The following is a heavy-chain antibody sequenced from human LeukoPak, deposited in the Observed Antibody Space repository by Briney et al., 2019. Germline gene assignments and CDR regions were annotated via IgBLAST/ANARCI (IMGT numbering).Heavy chain of an antibody. CDR3: ARVSGYSSGPPEAQVYYFDY. J-gene: IGHJ4*02. V-gene: IGHV1-69*13. Sequence: ASVKVSCKASGGTFSSYAISWVRQAPGQGLEWMGGIIPIFGTANCAQKFQGRVTITADESTSTAYMELSSLRSEDTAVYYCARVSGYSSGPPEAQVYYFDYWGQGTLVTVSS. CDR1: GGTFSSYA. D-gene: IGHD6-19*01. CDR2: IIPIFGTA.